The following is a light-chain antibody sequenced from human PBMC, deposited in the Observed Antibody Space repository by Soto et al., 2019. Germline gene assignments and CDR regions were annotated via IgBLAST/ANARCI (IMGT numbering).Light chain of an antibody. CDR2: EVT. CDR1: SSDIGDYNY. J-gene: IGLJ1*01. CDR3: SSYAGNNNYV. V-gene: IGLV2-8*01. Sequence: QSGLTQAPCGSGSPRQSVTFSCTGTSSDIGDYNYVAWYQQHPGKAPKLMIYEVTKRPSGVPDRFSGSKSGNTASLTVSGLQADDEADYYCSSYAGNNNYVFGTGTKVTVL.